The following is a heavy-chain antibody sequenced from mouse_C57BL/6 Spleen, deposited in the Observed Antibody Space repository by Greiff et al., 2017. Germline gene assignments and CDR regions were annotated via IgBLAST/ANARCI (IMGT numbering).Heavy chain of an antibody. Sequence: QVQLQQPGAELVMPGASVKLSCKASGYTFTSYWMHWVKQRPGQGLEWIGEIDPSDSYTNYNQKFKGKSTLTVDKSSSTAYMQLISLTSEDSAVYYCARNGPYAMDYWGQGTSVTVSS. V-gene: IGHV1-69*01. CDR1: GYTFTSYW. CDR3: ARNGPYAMDY. J-gene: IGHJ4*01. CDR2: IDPSDSYT.